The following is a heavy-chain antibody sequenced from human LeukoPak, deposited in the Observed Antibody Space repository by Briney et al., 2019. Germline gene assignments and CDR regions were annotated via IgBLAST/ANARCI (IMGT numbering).Heavy chain of an antibody. CDR2: ISSSSSYI. CDR1: GFTFSSYS. V-gene: IGHV3-21*01. CDR3: ARDWEYCSSTSCYYYFDY. D-gene: IGHD2-2*01. J-gene: IGHJ4*02. Sequence: GGSLRLSCAASGFTFSSYSMNWVRQAPGKGLEWVSSISSSSSYIYYADSVKGRFTISRDNAKNSLYLQMNSLRAEDTAVYYCARDWEYCSSTSCYYYFDYWGQGTLVTVSS.